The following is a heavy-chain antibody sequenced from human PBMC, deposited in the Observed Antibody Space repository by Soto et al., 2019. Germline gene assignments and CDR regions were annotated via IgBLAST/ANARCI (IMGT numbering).Heavy chain of an antibody. J-gene: IGHJ1*01. Sequence: ASVKVSCKASGYTFISYYLHWVRQAPGQGLEWMGIINPAGGSTSYAQKFQGRVAMTRDTSTSTVYMELSSLDDTAVYYCARGYPPRDPVGNLPGAHWG. V-gene: IGHV1-46*03. D-gene: IGHD1-26*01. CDR2: INPAGGST. CDR1: GYTFISYY. CDR3: ARGYPPRDPVGNLPGAH.